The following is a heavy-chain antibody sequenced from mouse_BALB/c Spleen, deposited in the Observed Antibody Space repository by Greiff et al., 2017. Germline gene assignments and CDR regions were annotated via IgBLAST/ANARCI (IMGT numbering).Heavy chain of an antibody. D-gene: IGHD2-1*01. CDR2: IYPGSGNT. CDR1: GYAFTNYW. J-gene: IGHJ3*01. CDR3: ARSDGNYFAWFAY. V-gene: IGHV1-63*01. Sequence: QVQLKQSGAELVRPGTSVKISCKASGYAFTNYWLGWVKQRPGHGLEWIGDIYPGSGNTYYNEKFKGKATLTADKSSSTAYMQLSSLTSEDSAVYFCARSDGNYFAWFAYWGQGTLVTVSA.